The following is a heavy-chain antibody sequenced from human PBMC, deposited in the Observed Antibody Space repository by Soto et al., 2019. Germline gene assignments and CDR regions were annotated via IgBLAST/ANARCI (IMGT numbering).Heavy chain of an antibody. J-gene: IGHJ4*02. V-gene: IGHV3-66*01. CDR3: ARSSSRYGLGPGVFDF. D-gene: IGHD6-13*01. Sequence: EVQLVESGGGLVQAGGSLRLSCAASGFTVSSNYMSWVRQAPGKGLEWVSFIDSGGSTYHADSVKGRFTISRDESVNTLYLQMTSLRAEDTAVYYCARSSSRYGLGPGVFDFWGQGALVTVPS. CDR1: GFTVSSNY. CDR2: IDSGGST.